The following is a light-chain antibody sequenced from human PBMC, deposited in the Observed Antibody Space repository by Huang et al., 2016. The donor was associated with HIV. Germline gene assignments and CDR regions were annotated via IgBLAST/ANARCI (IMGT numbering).Light chain of an antibody. J-gene: IGKJ1*01. CDR3: QQYSASPRT. V-gene: IGKV3-20*01. CDR2: GTS. Sequence: EIVLMQSPGTLSMSPGERATLSCRASHSVASGYLAWYQQKPGQAPRLRIYGTSTRATGIPNRFSGSGSGTDFTLTISRLEPEDFAVYYCQQYSASPRTFGQGTKVEFK. CDR1: HSVASGY.